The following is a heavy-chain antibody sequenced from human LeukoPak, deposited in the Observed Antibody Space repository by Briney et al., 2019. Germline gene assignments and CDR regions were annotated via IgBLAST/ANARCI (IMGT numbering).Heavy chain of an antibody. CDR1: GYSFTDYY. CDR3: ARVDLIDAGPYLIGP. Sequence: ASVRVSCKTSGYSFTDYYIHWVRQAPGQGLEWMGWINTKSGRTSSARKFQGRVTMTRDPSITTVYMDMAWLTSDDTAIYFCARVDLIDAGPYLIGPWGQGTLVTVSS. D-gene: IGHD2-15*01. J-gene: IGHJ5*02. V-gene: IGHV1-2*02. CDR2: INTKSGRT.